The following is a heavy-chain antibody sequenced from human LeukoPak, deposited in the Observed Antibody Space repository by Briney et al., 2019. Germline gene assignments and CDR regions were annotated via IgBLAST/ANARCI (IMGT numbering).Heavy chain of an antibody. Sequence: PGGSLRLSCAASGFTFSSYAMHWVRQAPGKGLEWVAVISYDGSNKYYADSVKGRFTISRDNSKNTLYLQMNSLRAEDTAVYYCARDPGHPHYWGQGTLVTVSS. CDR1: GFTFSSYA. CDR3: ARDPGHPHY. J-gene: IGHJ4*02. V-gene: IGHV3-30-3*01. CDR2: ISYDGSNK.